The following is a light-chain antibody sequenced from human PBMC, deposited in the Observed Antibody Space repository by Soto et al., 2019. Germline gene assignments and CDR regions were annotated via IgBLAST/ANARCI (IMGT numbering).Light chain of an antibody. J-gene: IGLJ3*02. V-gene: IGLV4-60*02. CDR1: SGHSSYI. CDR3: ETWDFNTRV. Sequence: QTVVTQSSSASASLGSSVTLTCTLSSGHSSYIIAWHQQQPGKAPRYLMKLEGSGSYNKGSGVPDRFSGSSSGADRYLTISNLQFEDEADYYCETWDFNTRVFGGGTKLTVL. CDR2: LEGSGSY.